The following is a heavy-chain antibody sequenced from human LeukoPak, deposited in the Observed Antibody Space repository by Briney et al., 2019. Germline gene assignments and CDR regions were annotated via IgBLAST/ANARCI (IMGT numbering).Heavy chain of an antibody. CDR2: FRTFTGDT. CDR1: GYSFTSYG. D-gene: IGHD3-3*01. J-gene: IGHJ6*03. V-gene: IGHV1-18*01. Sequence: ASVKVSCKASGYSFTSYGISWVRQAPGQGLQYMGWFRTFTGDTNYAQNFQDRVVFTTDPSTNTAYMELRSLRSDDTAVYYCARELMGTNWSGYSPPYYYYYMDVWGKGTTVTVSS. CDR3: ARELMGTNWSGYSPPYYYYYMDV.